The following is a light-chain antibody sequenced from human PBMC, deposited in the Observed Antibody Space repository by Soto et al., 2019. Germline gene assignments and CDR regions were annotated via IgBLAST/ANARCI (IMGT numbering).Light chain of an antibody. CDR3: QQYDKWPRT. J-gene: IGKJ1*01. CDR2: GAS. CDR1: QSLTRN. V-gene: IGKV3-15*01. Sequence: EIVMTQSPATLSVSPWERVTLSCRGSQSLTRNLAWYQQKPGQSPRLLIYGASARATGIPDRFSGGGSGAEYTLTISSLQSEDFAVYYCQQYDKWPRTFGQGTKV.